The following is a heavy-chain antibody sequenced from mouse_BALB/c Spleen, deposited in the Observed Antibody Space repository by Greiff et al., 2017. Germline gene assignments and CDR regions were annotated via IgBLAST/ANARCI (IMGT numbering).Heavy chain of an antibody. D-gene: IGHD3-1*01. V-gene: IGHV5-6-5*01. CDR2: ISSGGST. CDR1: GFTFSSYA. Sequence: EVKLMESGGGLVKPGGSLKLSCAASGFTFSSYAMSWVRQTPEKRLEWVASISSGGSTYYPDSVKGRFTISRDNARNILYLQMSSLRSEDTAMYYCAREGLDGGYAMDYWGQGTSVTVSS. J-gene: IGHJ4*01. CDR3: AREGLDGGYAMDY.